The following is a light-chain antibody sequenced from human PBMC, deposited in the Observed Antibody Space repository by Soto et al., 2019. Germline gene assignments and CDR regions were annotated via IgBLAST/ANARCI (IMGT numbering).Light chain of an antibody. CDR3: QQYNSYLGT. J-gene: IGKJ3*01. Sequence: DIQMTQSPSTLSASVGDRVTITCRASQSISSWLAWYQQKPGKAPKLLIYKASSLESGVPARFSGSGSGTEFTLTISSLQPDEFETYYCQQYNSYLGTFGPGTKVDIK. CDR1: QSISSW. CDR2: KAS. V-gene: IGKV1-5*03.